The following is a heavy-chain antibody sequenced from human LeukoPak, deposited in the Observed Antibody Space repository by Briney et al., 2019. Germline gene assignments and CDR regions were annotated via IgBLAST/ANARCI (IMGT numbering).Heavy chain of an antibody. CDR3: ARESSAGYSSSWYWFDP. CDR2: INHSGST. D-gene: IGHD6-13*01. CDR1: GGSMSSYY. J-gene: IGHJ5*02. V-gene: IGHV4-34*01. Sequence: SETLSLTCTVSGGSMSSYYWSWIRQPPGKGLEWIGEINHSGSTNYNPSLKSRVTISVDTSKNQFSLKLSSVTAADTAVYYCARESSAGYSSSWYWFDPWGQGTLVTVSS.